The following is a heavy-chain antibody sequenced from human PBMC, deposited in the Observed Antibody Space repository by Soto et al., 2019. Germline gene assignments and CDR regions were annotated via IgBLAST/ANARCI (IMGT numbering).Heavy chain of an antibody. CDR2: INHSGTS. V-gene: IGHV4-34*01. J-gene: IGHJ6*02. CDR3: ASVAETGTPLRGPYYYYGMDV. Sequence: WETLSLTCAVYGGSFSGFSWNWIRQPPGKGLEWIGEINHSGTSNYNPSLKSRVTILPDTSKNHFSLKLTSVTAADTAVYYCASVAETGTPLRGPYYYYGMDVWGQGTTVTVSS. CDR1: GGSFSGFS. D-gene: IGHD1-1*01.